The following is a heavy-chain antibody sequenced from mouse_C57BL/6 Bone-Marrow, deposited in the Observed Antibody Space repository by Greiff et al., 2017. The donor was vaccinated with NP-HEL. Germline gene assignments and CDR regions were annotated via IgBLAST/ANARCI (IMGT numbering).Heavy chain of an antibody. CDR3: ARRALYGYDDFDY. V-gene: IGHV1-26*01. Sequence: EVQLQQSGPELVKPGASVKISCKASGYTFTDYYMNWVKQSHGKSLEWIGDINPNNGGTSYNQKFKGKATLTVDKSSSTAYMALRSLTSEDSAVYYCARRALYGYDDFDYWGQGTTLTVSS. CDR1: GYTFTDYY. CDR2: INPNNGGT. D-gene: IGHD2-2*01. J-gene: IGHJ2*01.